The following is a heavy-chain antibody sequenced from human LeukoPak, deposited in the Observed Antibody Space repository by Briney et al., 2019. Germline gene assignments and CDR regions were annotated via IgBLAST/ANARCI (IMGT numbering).Heavy chain of an antibody. Sequence: PSETLSLTCTVSGGSISSGGYYWSWIRQHPGKGLEWIGSIYYSGSTYYNPSLKSRVIISVGTSKNQFSLKVSSVTAADTAVYFCARDATLDYWGQGTLVTVSS. CDR2: IYYSGST. CDR3: ARDATLDY. CDR1: GGSISSGGYY. J-gene: IGHJ4*02. V-gene: IGHV4-31*03.